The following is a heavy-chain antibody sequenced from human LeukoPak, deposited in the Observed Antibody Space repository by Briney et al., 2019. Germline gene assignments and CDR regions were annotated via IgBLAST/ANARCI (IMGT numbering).Heavy chain of an antibody. V-gene: IGHV4-59*01. Sequence: SETLSLSCTVSGDSISTSYWTWIRQPPGKGLECIGYISHSGRTNYNPSLKSRVTISIDTSKNQFSLTLRSVTDADTAVYYCARDETGSQKTNAFDIWGQGTMVTVSS. J-gene: IGHJ3*02. D-gene: IGHD1-26*01. CDR1: GDSISTSY. CDR3: ARDETGSQKTNAFDI. CDR2: ISHSGRT.